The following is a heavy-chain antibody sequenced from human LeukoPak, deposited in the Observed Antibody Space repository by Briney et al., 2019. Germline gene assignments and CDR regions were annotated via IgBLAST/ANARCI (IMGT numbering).Heavy chain of an antibody. CDR2: ISWNSGSI. J-gene: IGHJ4*02. Sequence: PGGSLRLSCATSGFIVSNYYMKWVRQAPGKGLEWVSGISWNSGSIDYADSVKGRFTISRDNAKNSLYLQMNSLRVEDTAFYYCAKDNRRHYTSGPNPDSLHWGQGALVTVSS. D-gene: IGHD6-19*01. V-gene: IGHV3-9*01. CDR3: AKDNRRHYTSGPNPDSLH. CDR1: GFIVSNYY.